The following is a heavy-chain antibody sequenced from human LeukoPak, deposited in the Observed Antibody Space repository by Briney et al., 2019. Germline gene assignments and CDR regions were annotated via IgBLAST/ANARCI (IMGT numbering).Heavy chain of an antibody. V-gene: IGHV4-39*01. J-gene: IGHJ4*02. CDR2: IYDSGST. D-gene: IGHD2-2*02. CDR1: GGSISSSGYY. CDR3: ARGLRYLSSSTSCYNY. Sequence: PSETLSLTCTVSGGSISSSGYYWGWIRQPPGKGLEWIVSIYDSGSTYYNPSLKSRVTMSVDTSKNQFSLKLNSVTAADTAVYYCARGLRYLSSSTSCYNYWGQGTLVTVSS.